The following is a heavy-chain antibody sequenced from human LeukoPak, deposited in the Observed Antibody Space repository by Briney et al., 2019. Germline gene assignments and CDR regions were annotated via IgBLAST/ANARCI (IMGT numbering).Heavy chain of an antibody. CDR1: GGSLSGYY. D-gene: IGHD2-2*01. V-gene: IGHV4-34*01. Sequence: SETLSLTCAVYGGSLSGYYWSWIRQPPGKGLEWIGEINHSGSTNYNPSLKSRVTISVDTSKNQFSLKLSSVTAADTAVCYCARGRENALYCSSTSCYVPRFDPWGQGTLVTVSS. J-gene: IGHJ5*02. CDR2: INHSGST. CDR3: ARGRENALYCSSTSCYVPRFDP.